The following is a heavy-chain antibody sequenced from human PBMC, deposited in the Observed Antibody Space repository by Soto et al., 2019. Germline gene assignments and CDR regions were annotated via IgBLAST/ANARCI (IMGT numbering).Heavy chain of an antibody. D-gene: IGHD3-9*01. CDR1: GFTFSSYG. J-gene: IGHJ3*02. CDR2: ISYDGSNK. Sequence: QVQLVESGGGVVQPGRSLRLSCAASGFTFSSYGMHWVRQAPGKGLEWVAVISYDGSNKYYADSVTGRFTISRDNSKNTLYLQMNSLRAEDTAVYYCASYDILTGYLFAFDIWGQGTMVTVSS. CDR3: ASYDILTGYLFAFDI. V-gene: IGHV3-30*03.